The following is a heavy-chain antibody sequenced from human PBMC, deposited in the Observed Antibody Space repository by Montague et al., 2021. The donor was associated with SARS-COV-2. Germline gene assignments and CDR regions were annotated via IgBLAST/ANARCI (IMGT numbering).Heavy chain of an antibody. CDR1: GGSISSYY. CDR3: ARDSGGSSPENWLGFDP. V-gene: IGHV4-59*01. CDR2: IYYSGST. J-gene: IGHJ5*02. D-gene: IGHD2-15*01. Sequence: SETLSLTCTVSGGSISSYYWSWIRQPPGKGLEWIGYIYYSGSTNYNPSLKSRVTISVDTSKNQFSLTLSSVTAADTAVYYCARDSGGSSPENWLGFDPWGQGTPVTVSP.